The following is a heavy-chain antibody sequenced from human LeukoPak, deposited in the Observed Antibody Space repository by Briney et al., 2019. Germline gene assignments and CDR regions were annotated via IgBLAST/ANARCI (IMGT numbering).Heavy chain of an antibody. CDR1: GFTFSSYA. Sequence: GGSLRLSCAASGFTFSSYAMSWVRQAPGKGLEWVSSISGSGTNTDYADSVKGRFTISRDNSKNMLYLQMNSLRAEDTAVYYCAKDASGTYPSDFDYWGQGTLVTVSS. CDR2: ISGSGTNT. D-gene: IGHD3-3*01. V-gene: IGHV3-23*01. J-gene: IGHJ4*02. CDR3: AKDASGTYPSDFDY.